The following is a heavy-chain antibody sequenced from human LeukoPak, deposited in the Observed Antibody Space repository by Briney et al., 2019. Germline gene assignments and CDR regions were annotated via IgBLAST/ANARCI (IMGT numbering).Heavy chain of an antibody. V-gene: IGHV4-39*01. Sequence: SETLSLTCTVSGGSVSSGRYSWSWIRQPPGKGLEWIGSIFYSGSTYYNPSLKSRVTISVDTSKTQFSLKLSSVTAADTAVYYCAKQQLVRCFDYWGQGTLVTVSS. D-gene: IGHD6-13*01. CDR1: GGSVSSGRYS. J-gene: IGHJ4*02. CDR2: IFYSGST. CDR3: AKQQLVRCFDY.